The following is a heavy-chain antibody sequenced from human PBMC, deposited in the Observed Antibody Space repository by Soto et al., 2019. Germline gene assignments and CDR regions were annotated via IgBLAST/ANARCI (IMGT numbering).Heavy chain of an antibody. CDR3: ARKAAYDFWSGYNPSYGMDV. J-gene: IGHJ6*02. CDR2: ISAYNGNT. CDR1: GYTFTSYG. V-gene: IGHV1-18*01. D-gene: IGHD3-3*01. Sequence: ASVKVSCKASGYTFTSYGISWVRQAPGQGLEWMGWISAYNGNTNYAQKLQGRVTMTTDTSTSTAYMELRSLRSDDTAVYYCARKAAYDFWSGYNPSYGMDVWGQGTTVTVS.